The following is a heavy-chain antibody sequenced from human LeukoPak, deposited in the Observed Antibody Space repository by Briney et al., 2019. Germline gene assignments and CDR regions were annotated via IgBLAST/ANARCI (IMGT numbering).Heavy chain of an antibody. CDR3: AREGLGGRGCSSTSCYLGGWFDP. CDR2: IYYSGST. J-gene: IGHJ5*02. CDR1: GGSISSYY. Sequence: PSETLSLTCTVSGGSISSYYWSWIRQPPGKGLEWIGYIYYSGSTNYNPSLKSRVTISVDTSKNQFSLKLSSVTAADTAVYYCAREGLGGRGCSSTSCYLGGWFDPWGQGTLVTVSS. V-gene: IGHV4-59*01. D-gene: IGHD2-2*01.